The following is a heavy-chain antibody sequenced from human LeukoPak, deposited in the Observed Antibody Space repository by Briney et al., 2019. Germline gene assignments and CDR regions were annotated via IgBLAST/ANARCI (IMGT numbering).Heavy chain of an antibody. CDR2: IYSSGST. CDR1: GGSIRSYY. V-gene: IGHV4-59*01. CDR3: ARVDYGDKGYFDY. J-gene: IGHJ4*02. Sequence: SETLSLTCTVSGGSIRSYYWSWIRQPPGKGLEWIGYIYSSGSTNYNPSLESRVTVSVDMSKNQFSLKLTSVTAADTAVYFCARVDYGDKGYFDYWGQGTLVTVSS. D-gene: IGHD4-17*01.